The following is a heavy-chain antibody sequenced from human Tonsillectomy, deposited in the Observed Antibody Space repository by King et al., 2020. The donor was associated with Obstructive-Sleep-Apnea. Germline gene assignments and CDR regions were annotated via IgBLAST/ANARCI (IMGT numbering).Heavy chain of an antibody. CDR2: VHHSKSP. J-gene: IGHJ5*02. D-gene: IGHD3-22*01. V-gene: IGHV4-38-2*02. Sequence: MQLQESGPGVVEPSETLSLTCSVSDYSISSGYYWGWIRQPPGKGLEWIGSVHHSKSPYYNPSLKSRVSMSIDASNNQFSLKLHSVTAADTAVYYCGREGSSYYDSVGPNWFDPWRQGTLVTVSA. CDR3: GREGSSYYDSVGPNWFDP. CDR1: DYSISSGYY.